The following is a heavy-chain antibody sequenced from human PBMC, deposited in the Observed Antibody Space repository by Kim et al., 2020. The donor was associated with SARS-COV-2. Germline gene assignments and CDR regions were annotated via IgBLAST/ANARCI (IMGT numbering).Heavy chain of an antibody. J-gene: IGHJ6*01. CDR2: ISGGGTYI. Sequence: GESLKISCAASGLTFSTYTVTWVRQAPGQGLEWVSSISGGGTYISYADSVRGRFIISRDNAKKSMFLDMHSLRVEDTAVYFCATEECFAWNYDCDETYY. CDR3: ATEECFAWNYDCDETYY. V-gene: IGHV3-21*01. CDR1: GLTFSTYT. D-gene: IGHD1-7*01.